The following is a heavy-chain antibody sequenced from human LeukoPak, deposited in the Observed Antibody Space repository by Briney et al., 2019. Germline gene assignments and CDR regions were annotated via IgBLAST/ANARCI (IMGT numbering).Heavy chain of an antibody. V-gene: IGHV3-48*03. CDR1: GFTFNSYE. Sequence: GGSLRLSCAASGFTFNSYEMNWVRQAPGKGLEWVAYISSSGSTIHYADSVKGRFTISRDNAKNSLYLQMNSLRAEDTAVYYCASRAGYTGSWSAFDYWGQGTLVTVSS. CDR2: ISSSGSTI. J-gene: IGHJ4*02. CDR3: ASRAGYTGSWSAFDY. D-gene: IGHD6-13*01.